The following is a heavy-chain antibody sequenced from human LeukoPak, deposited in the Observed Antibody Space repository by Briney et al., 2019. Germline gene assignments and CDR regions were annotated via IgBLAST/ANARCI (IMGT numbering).Heavy chain of an antibody. Sequence: GGSRRLSCAASGFAFSSYEMNWVRQAPGKGLEWVSYISSSGSTIYYADSVKGRFTISRDNAKNSLYLQMNSLRAEDTAVYYCAESYYYGMDVWGQGTTVTVSS. V-gene: IGHV3-48*03. CDR2: ISSSGSTI. J-gene: IGHJ6*02. CDR3: AESYYYGMDV. CDR1: GFAFSSYE.